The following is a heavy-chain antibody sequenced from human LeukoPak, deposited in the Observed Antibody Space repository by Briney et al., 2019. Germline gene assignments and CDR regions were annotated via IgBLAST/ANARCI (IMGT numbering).Heavy chain of an antibody. Sequence: SVKVSCKASGGTFSSYAISWVRQAPGQGLEWMGGIIPIFGTANYAQKFQGRVMITTDESTSTAYMELSSLRSEDTAVYYCARINSDTAMVTAFDNWFDPWGQGTLVTVSS. CDR1: GGTFSSYA. D-gene: IGHD5-18*01. J-gene: IGHJ5*02. CDR2: IIPIFGTA. CDR3: ARINSDTAMVTAFDNWFDP. V-gene: IGHV1-69*05.